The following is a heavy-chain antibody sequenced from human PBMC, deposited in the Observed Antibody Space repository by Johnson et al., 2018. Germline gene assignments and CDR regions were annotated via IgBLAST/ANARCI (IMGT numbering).Heavy chain of an antibody. D-gene: IGHD1-26*01. CDR3: TTDAVGATNY. CDR1: GFAFGEYA. V-gene: IGHV3-49*01. J-gene: IGHJ4*02. CDR2: IRSQLYGGTR. Sequence: VQLVQSGGGVVQPGRSLTLSCKGSGFAFGEYAMSWFRQAPGKGLDWVGFIRSQLYGGTREYAASVKGSFTISRDGSETVPHLPMNSLKIEETAVYYCTTDAVGATNYWCQGTLVTVSS.